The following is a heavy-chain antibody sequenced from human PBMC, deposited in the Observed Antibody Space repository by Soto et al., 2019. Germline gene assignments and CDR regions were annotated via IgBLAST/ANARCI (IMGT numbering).Heavy chain of an antibody. CDR2: ISYDGSNN. V-gene: IGHV3-30*04. CDR1: GFTSSNYF. J-gene: IGHJ6*02. CDR3: ARGDPYYGMDV. Sequence: QVQLVESGGGVVQPGRSLRLSCVASGFTSSNYFMHWVRQAPGKGLEWVALISYDGSNNHYPDSVQGRVTIARDNSKNTLNLQMNSLSREDTAVYFCARGDPYYGMDVWGQGTTVTVSS.